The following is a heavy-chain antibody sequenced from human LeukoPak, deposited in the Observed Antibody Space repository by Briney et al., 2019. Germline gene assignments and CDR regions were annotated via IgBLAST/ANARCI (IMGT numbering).Heavy chain of an antibody. J-gene: IGHJ3*02. Sequence: GASVKVSCKASGGTFSSYAISWVRQAPRQGLEWMGGIIPIFGTANYAQKFQGRVTITADESTSTAYMELSSLRSEDTAVYYCARDFGRYCSSTSCYDGLQAFDIWGQGTMVTVSS. D-gene: IGHD2-2*01. CDR1: GGTFSSYA. CDR2: IIPIFGTA. V-gene: IGHV1-69*13. CDR3: ARDFGRYCSSTSCYDGLQAFDI.